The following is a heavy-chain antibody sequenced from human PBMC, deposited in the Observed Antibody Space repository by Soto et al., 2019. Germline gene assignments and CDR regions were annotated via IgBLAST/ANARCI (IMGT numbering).Heavy chain of an antibody. J-gene: IGHJ3*02. V-gene: IGHV3-23*01. D-gene: IGHD2-15*01. CDR2: ISGSGGST. CDR3: AKDGKDPGSCYPRAGACDAFDI. CDR1: GFTFSSYA. Sequence: GGSLRLSCAASGFTFSSYAMSWVRQAPGKGLEWVSAISGSGGSTYYADSVKGRFTISRDNSKNTLYLQMNSLRAEDTAVYYCAKDGKDPGSCYPRAGACDAFDIWGQGTMVTVSS.